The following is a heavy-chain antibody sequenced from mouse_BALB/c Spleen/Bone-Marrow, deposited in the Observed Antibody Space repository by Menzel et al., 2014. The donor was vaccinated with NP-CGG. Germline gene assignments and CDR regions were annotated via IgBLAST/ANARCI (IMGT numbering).Heavy chain of an antibody. J-gene: IGHJ3*01. CDR1: GFTFSTYI. D-gene: IGHD2-3*01. CDR3: TREEDYDGNYKFAY. Sequence: EVQGVESGGDLVKPGGSLKLSCAASGFTFSTYIMSWVCQTPEKRLEWVATISSGGRYIFYPDSVKGRFTLSRDNAKNTLYLQMSSLRSDDTAMYYCTREEDYDGNYKFAYWGQGTLVTVSA. CDR2: ISSGGRYI. V-gene: IGHV5-6-4*01.